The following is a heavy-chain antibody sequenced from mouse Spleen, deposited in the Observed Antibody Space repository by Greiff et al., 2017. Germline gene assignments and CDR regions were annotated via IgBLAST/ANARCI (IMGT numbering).Heavy chain of an antibody. Sequence: EVNLVESGGGLVQPGGSLSLSCAASGFTFTDYYMSWVRQPPGKALEWLGFIRNKANGYTTEYSASVKGRFTISRDNSQSILYLQMNALRAEDSATYYCARLGVTTVVGGFDYWGQGTTLTVSS. CDR1: GFTFTDYY. CDR3: ARLGVTTVVGGFDY. D-gene: IGHD1-1*01. J-gene: IGHJ2*01. V-gene: IGHV7-3*01. CDR2: IRNKANGYTT.